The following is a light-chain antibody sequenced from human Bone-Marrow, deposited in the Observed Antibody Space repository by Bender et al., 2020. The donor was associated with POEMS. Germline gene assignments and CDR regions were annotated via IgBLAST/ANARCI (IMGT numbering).Light chain of an antibody. V-gene: IGLV2-14*02. Sequence: QSALTQPASVSGSLGQSITISCTGTSSDVGGSYNLVSWYQQHPGKAPKVMIYEGTKRPSGVPDRFSGSKSGNTASLTVSGLQAEDEADYYCCSYASSSTWVFGGGTKLTVL. CDR2: EGT. CDR1: SSDVGGSYNL. J-gene: IGLJ3*02. CDR3: CSYASSSTWV.